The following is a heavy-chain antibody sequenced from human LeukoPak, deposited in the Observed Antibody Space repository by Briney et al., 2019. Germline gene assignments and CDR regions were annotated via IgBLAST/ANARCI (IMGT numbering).Heavy chain of an antibody. D-gene: IGHD3-16*01. CDR2: ISGGGVTT. Sequence: GGSVRLSCAGSGFTSIAYALTWARQAPGKGLEWVSGISGGGVTTYYADSVKGRFTISRDNSKNTLYLQMNRLRADDTAIYYCARNQQLGGHSYYYYGMDVWGQGTTVTVSS. V-gene: IGHV3-23*01. CDR3: ARNQQLGGHSYYYYGMDV. J-gene: IGHJ6*02. CDR1: GFTSIAYA.